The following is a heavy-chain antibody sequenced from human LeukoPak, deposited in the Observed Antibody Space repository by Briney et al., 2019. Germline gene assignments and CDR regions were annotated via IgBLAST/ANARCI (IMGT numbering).Heavy chain of an antibody. D-gene: IGHD1-26*01. CDR2: IYYSGST. CDR1: GGSISSYY. V-gene: IGHV4-59*01. J-gene: IGHJ3*02. CDR3: ARRRGQGRLGATTSFDI. Sequence: SETLSLTCPVSGGSISSYYWSWIRQPPGKGLEWIGYIYYSGSTNYNPSLKSRVTISVDTSKNQFSLKLSSVTAADTAVYYCARRRGQGRLGATTSFDIWGQGTMVTVSS.